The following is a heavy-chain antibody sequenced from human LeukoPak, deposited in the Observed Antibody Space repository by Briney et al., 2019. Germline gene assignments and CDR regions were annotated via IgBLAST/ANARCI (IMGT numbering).Heavy chain of an antibody. V-gene: IGHV4-4*07. Sequence: PSETLSLTCTVSGGSISSYEWSWIRQPAGKGLEWIGRIYSSGSTNYTPSLKSRVTMSVDTSKNQFSLKLSSVTAADTAVYYCARGIVGATAPDYWGQGALVIVSS. J-gene: IGHJ4*02. CDR3: ARGIVGATAPDY. D-gene: IGHD1-26*01. CDR1: GGSISSYE. CDR2: IYSSGST.